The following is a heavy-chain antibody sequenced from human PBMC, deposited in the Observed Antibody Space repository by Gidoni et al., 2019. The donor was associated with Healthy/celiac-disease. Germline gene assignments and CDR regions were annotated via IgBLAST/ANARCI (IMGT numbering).Heavy chain of an antibody. CDR2: IIPILGIA. Sequence: QVQLVQSGAEVTKPGSSVKVSCKASGGTFSSYATSWVRQAPGQGLEWMGRIIPILGIANYAQKFQGRVTITADKSTSTAYMELSSLRSEDTAVYYWARVGGNFPYWGQGTLVTVSS. V-gene: IGHV1-69*09. CDR1: GGTFSSYA. CDR3: ARVGGNFPY. D-gene: IGHD2-21*02. J-gene: IGHJ4*02.